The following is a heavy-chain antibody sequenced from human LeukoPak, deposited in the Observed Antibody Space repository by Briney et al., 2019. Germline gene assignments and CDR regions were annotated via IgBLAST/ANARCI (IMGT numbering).Heavy chain of an antibody. J-gene: IGHJ4*02. CDR2: VYHSGST. CDR3: ARLSGAPVRHPIYHFDY. Sequence: SETLSLTCAVSGYSISSGDYWGWIRQPPGKGLEWIGNVYHSGSTYKNPSLKSRVSISLDTPNNQFSLKLTSVTAADTAIYYCARLSGAPVRHPIYHFDYWGQGTLVTVSS. V-gene: IGHV4-38-2*01. D-gene: IGHD1-26*01. CDR1: GYSISSGDY.